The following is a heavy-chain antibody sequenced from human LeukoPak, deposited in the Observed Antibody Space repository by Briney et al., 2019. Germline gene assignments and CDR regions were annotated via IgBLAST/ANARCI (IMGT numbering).Heavy chain of an antibody. V-gene: IGHV4-59*01. CDR2: IYYSGST. Sequence: SETLSLTCPVSGGSISSYYWSWIRQPPGKGLEWIGYIYYSGSTNYNPSLKSRVTISVDTSKNQFSLKLSSVTAADTAVYYCARGEYGSGGFDYWGQGTLVTVSS. CDR1: GGSISSYY. CDR3: ARGEYGSGGFDY. D-gene: IGHD3-10*01. J-gene: IGHJ4*02.